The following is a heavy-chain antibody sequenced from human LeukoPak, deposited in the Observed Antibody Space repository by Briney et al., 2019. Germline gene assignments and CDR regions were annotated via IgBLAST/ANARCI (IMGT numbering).Heavy chain of an antibody. CDR2: IYHSGST. CDR3: ARKEWSLNDAFDI. CDR1: GGSISSSNW. J-gene: IGHJ3*02. V-gene: IGHV4-4*02. Sequence: SGTLSLTCAVSGGSISSSNWWSWVRQPPGKGPEWIGEIYHSGSTNYNPSLKSRVTISVDKSKNQFSLKLSSVTAADTAVYYCARKEWSLNDAFDIWGQGTMVTVSS. D-gene: IGHD1-26*01.